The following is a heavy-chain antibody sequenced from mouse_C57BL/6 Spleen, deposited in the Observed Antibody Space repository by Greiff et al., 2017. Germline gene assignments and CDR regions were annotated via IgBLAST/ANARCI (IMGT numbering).Heavy chain of an antibody. Sequence: EVKLMESGEGLVKPGGSLKLSCAASGFTFSSYAMSWVRQTPEKRLEWVAYISSGGDYIYYADTVKGRFTISRDNARNTLYLQMSSLKSEDNAMYYCTRDRCYDYDEDYAMDYWGQGTSVTVSS. CDR2: ISSGGDYI. J-gene: IGHJ4*01. CDR1: GFTFSSYA. CDR3: TRDRCYDYDEDYAMDY. D-gene: IGHD2-4*01. V-gene: IGHV5-9-1*02.